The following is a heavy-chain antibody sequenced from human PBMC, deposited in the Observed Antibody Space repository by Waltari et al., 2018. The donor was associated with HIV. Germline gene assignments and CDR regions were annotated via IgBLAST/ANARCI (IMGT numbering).Heavy chain of an antibody. CDR3: AASPERPGFEAPLFFFDY. Sequence: VQLVQSGAEMKKPGSSVRVSCKCSRDVFTNFSFNWLRQAPGQRPDWMAETPPVFGTTDYARKFRGRVTLSADKSASTIYMDLRSLSSGDTAVYYCAASPERPGFEAPLFFFDYWGQGTLITVSS. CDR1: RDVFTNFS. D-gene: IGHD5-12*01. V-gene: IGHV1-69*13. CDR2: TPPVFGTT. J-gene: IGHJ4*02.